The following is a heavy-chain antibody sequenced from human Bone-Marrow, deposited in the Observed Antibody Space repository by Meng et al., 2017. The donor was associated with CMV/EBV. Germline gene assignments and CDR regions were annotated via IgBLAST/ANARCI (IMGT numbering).Heavy chain of an antibody. CDR2: INSDGSST. D-gene: IGHD3-16*01. J-gene: IGHJ6*02. CDR3: ARVGDRYYYYYGMDV. V-gene: IGHV3-74*01. CDR1: GFTFSSYW. Sequence: GESLKISCAASGFTFSSYWMHWVRQAPGKGLVWVSRINSDGSSTSYADSVKGRFTISRDNAKNPLYLQMNSLRAEDTAVYYCARVGDRYYYYYGMDVWGQGNTVTVSS.